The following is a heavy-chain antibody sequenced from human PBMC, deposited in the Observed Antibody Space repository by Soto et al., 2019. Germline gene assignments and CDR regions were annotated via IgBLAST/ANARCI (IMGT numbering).Heavy chain of an antibody. CDR2: IYYSGST. V-gene: IGHV4-59*01. Sequence: PSETLSLTCKVSGGSFNGYYWSWIRQPPGKGLEWIGYIYYSGSTNYNPSLKSRVTISLDTSKNQFSLKLSSVTAADTAVYFCAGSSYDFWSGYYFPGPTAHYNWFDPWGQGTLVTVSS. CDR3: AGSSYDFWSGYYFPGPTAHYNWFDP. J-gene: IGHJ5*02. CDR1: GGSFNGYY. D-gene: IGHD3-3*01.